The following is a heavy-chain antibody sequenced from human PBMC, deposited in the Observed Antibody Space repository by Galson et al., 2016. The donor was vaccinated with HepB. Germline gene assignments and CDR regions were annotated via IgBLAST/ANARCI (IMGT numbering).Heavy chain of an antibody. CDR1: GFTFSNYL. CDR3: VTQTWSTGS. Sequence: SLRLSCAASGFTFSNYLMHWVRQPPGKGLEWVAAISFDGGNKYYTDSVRGRFTISRDNSKDTLFLQMDSLRPEDTAVYYCVTQTWSTGSWGQGTLVSVSS. V-gene: IGHV3-30*04. D-gene: IGHD1-14*01. CDR2: ISFDGGNK. J-gene: IGHJ5*02.